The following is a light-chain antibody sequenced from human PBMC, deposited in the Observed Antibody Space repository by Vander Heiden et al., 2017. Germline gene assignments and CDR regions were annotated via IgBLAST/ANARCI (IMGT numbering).Light chain of an antibody. V-gene: IGKV1-16*02. CDR1: QGISNY. CDR3: QLYDTYPYT. Sequence: DIQMTQSPSSLSASVADSVPITCRASQGISNYLAWFQQKTGKTPKSLICCASTMQSGVPSKGSGSGSGREGSLTISSLQPEDDAGYYCQLYDTYPYTFGEGTKLEIK. CDR2: CAS. J-gene: IGKJ2*01.